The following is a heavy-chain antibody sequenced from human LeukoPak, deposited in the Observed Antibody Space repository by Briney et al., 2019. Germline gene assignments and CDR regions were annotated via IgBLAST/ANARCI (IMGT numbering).Heavy chain of an antibody. CDR3: GRDLGGSGSYYYE. V-gene: IGHV4-38-2*02. D-gene: IGHD3-10*01. CDR2: IYHTGTT. Sequence: SETLSLTCAVSGYSISSGYYWGWLRQPPGKGLEWIASIYHTGTTYYNPSLKSRVTISLDTSKNQFSLKLSSVTAADTAMYYCGRDLGGSGSYYYEWGQGTLVTVSS. J-gene: IGHJ4*02. CDR1: GYSISSGYY.